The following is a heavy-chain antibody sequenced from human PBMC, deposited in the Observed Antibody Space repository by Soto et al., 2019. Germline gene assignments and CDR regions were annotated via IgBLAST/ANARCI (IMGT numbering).Heavy chain of an antibody. Sequence: ASVKVSCKASGYTFTSYDINWVRQATGQGLEWMGWMNPNSGNTGYAQKFQGRVTMTRNTSISTAYMELGSLRSGETAVYYCARGSHIIGMVAPYGLYYYYMDVWGKGTTVTVSS. J-gene: IGHJ6*03. CDR1: GYTFTSYD. CDR3: ARGSHIIGMVAPYGLYYYYMDV. CDR2: MNPNSGNT. V-gene: IGHV1-8*01. D-gene: IGHD1-26*01.